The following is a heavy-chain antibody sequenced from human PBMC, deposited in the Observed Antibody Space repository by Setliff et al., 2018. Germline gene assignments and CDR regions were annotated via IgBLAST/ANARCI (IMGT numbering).Heavy chain of an antibody. V-gene: IGHV4-4*07. Sequence: SETLSLTCTVSGGSISNYYWSWIRQPAGKGLEWIGRIYTSGSANYNPSLKSRVTMSIDTSKNQFSLKLNSVTAADMAVYYCAREQWLDPPGYYYVDVWAKGTTVTVSS. D-gene: IGHD6-19*01. CDR1: GGSISNYY. CDR3: AREQWLDPPGYYYVDV. CDR2: IYTSGSA. J-gene: IGHJ6*03.